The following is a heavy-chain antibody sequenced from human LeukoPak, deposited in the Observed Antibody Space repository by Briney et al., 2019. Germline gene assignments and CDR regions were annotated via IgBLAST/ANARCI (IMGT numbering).Heavy chain of an antibody. CDR1: GFTFDDYA. Sequence: SGGSLRLSCAASGFTFDDYAMHWARQAPGKGLEWVSLISWDGGSTYYADSVKGRFTISRDNSKNSLYLQMNSLRAEDTALYYCAKTSGYEDLYYFDYWGQGTLVTVSS. CDR3: AKTSGYEDLYYFDY. D-gene: IGHD6-25*01. J-gene: IGHJ4*02. V-gene: IGHV3-43D*03. CDR2: ISWDGGST.